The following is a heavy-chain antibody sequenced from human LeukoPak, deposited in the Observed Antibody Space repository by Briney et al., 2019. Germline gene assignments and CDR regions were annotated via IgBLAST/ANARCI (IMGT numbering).Heavy chain of an antibody. V-gene: IGHV1-24*01. J-gene: IGHJ4*02. CDR3: ATWPRGATTGGRFDY. CDR1: GYTLTELS. CDR2: FDPEDGET. Sequence: ASVKVSCKVSGYTLTELSMHWVRQAPGKGLEGMGGFDPEDGETIYAQKFQGRVTMTEDTSTDTAYMELSSLRSEDTAVYYCATWPRGATTGGRFDYWGQGTLVTVSS. D-gene: IGHD1-26*01.